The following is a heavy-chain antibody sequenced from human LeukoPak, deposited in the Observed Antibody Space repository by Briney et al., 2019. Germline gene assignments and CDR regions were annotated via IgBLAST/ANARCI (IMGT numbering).Heavy chain of an antibody. D-gene: IGHD1-26*01. J-gene: IGHJ3*02. V-gene: IGHV4-39*07. CDR3: ARDTAWELLTRGVGRDAFDI. CDR1: GGSISSSSYY. Sequence: SETLSLTCTVSGGSISSSSYYWGWIRQPPGKGLEWIGSIFYSGGTYYNPSLKSRVTISVDTSKNQFSLKLSSVTAADTAVYYCARDTAWELLTRGVGRDAFDIWGQGTMVTVSS. CDR2: IFYSGGT.